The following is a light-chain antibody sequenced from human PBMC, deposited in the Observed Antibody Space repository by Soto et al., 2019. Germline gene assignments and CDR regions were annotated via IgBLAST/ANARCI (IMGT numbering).Light chain of an antibody. CDR3: QQYDASPVT. CDR2: GTS. J-gene: IGKJ5*01. CDR1: RSVSSNY. Sequence: PGERATLSCRASRSVSSNYFAWYQQKPGQAPRLLIYGTSSRATGVPGRFSGSGSGTDFTLTVSRLEPEDCAVYYCQQYDASPVTFGQGTRLEIK. V-gene: IGKV3-20*01.